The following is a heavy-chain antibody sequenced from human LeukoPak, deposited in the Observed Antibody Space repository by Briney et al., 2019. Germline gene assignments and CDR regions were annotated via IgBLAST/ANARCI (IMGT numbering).Heavy chain of an antibody. CDR2: IFYSGGT. CDR1: GASISSGDSS. D-gene: IGHD3-10*01. CDR3: ARGSGSSVYYYYGMDV. J-gene: IGHJ6*02. Sequence: SETLSLTCTVSGASISSGDSSWTWIRLHAEKGLEWIGYIFYSGGTFYNPSLKSRVTISVDTSKNQFSLKLSSVTAADTAVYYCARGSGSSVYYYYGMDVWGQGTTVTVSS. V-gene: IGHV4-30-4*08.